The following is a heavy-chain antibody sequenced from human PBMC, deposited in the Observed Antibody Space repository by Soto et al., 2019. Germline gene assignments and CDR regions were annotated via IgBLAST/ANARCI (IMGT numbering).Heavy chain of an antibody. CDR3: ARDETYYYGSGPV. CDR1: GFTLSTYW. V-gene: IGHV3-7*01. D-gene: IGHD3-10*01. Sequence: GGSLRLSCAASGFTLSTYWMSWVRQAPGKGLEWVANIKQDGSEEYYVDSVKGRFTISRDNAKNSLYLQMNSLRAEDTAVYYCARDETYYYGSGPVGGQGTLVTVSS. CDR2: IKQDGSEE. J-gene: IGHJ1*01.